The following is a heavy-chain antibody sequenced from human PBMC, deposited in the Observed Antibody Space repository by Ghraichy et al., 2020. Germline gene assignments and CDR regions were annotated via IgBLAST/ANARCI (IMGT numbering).Heavy chain of an antibody. D-gene: IGHD2-15*01. CDR1: EFTFSDYY. Sequence: GESLRLSCAASEFTFSDYYMSWIRQAPGKGLEWVSHISNSGRTVYYADSVKGRFTISRDNAKNSVYLQMNSLRAEDTAIYFCARGSQVADTHFDYWGQGTLVTVSS. J-gene: IGHJ4*02. V-gene: IGHV3-11*01. CDR3: ARGSQVADTHFDY. CDR2: ISNSGRTV.